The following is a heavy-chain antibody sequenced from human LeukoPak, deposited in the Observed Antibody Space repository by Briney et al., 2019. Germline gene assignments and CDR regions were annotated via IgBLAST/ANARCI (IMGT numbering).Heavy chain of an antibody. CDR2: IIPIFGTA. CDR3: ARFGGTVTEKHFDY. CDR1: GGTFSSYA. D-gene: IGHD4-17*01. V-gene: IGHV1-69*13. Sequence: ASVKVSCKASGGTFSSYAISWVRQAPGQGLEWMGGIIPIFGTANYAQKFQGRVTITADESTSTAYMELSSLRSEDTAVYSCARFGGTVTEKHFDYWGQGTLVTVSS. J-gene: IGHJ4*02.